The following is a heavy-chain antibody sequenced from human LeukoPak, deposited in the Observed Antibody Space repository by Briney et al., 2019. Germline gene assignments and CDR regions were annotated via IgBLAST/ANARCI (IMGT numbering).Heavy chain of an antibody. CDR2: SISRSGGVTT. D-gene: IGHD3-10*01. J-gene: IGHJ4*02. V-gene: IGHV3-15*01. Sequence: PGGSLKPSCAASGVTFRNALMTWVRQAPGRGLEWVGRSISRSGGVTTEYAAPVKGRFTISRDDSRNTVYLQMNSLKIEDTAVYYCSAYYNGRGDYWGQGTLVTVSS. CDR3: SAYYNGRGDY. CDR1: GVTFRNAL.